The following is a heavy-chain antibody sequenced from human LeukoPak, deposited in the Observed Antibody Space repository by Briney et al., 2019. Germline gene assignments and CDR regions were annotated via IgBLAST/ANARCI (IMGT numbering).Heavy chain of an antibody. Sequence: ASVKVSCKASGYTFTGYYIHWVRQAPGQGLEWLGRINPNSGDTNYAQKFQGRVTMTRDTSISTAYMELSRLRSDDTAVYYCARDFEDGWYNWFDSWGQGTLVTVSS. CDR2: INPNSGDT. V-gene: IGHV1-2*06. CDR3: ARDFEDGWYNWFDS. D-gene: IGHD2-15*01. CDR1: GYTFTGYY. J-gene: IGHJ5*01.